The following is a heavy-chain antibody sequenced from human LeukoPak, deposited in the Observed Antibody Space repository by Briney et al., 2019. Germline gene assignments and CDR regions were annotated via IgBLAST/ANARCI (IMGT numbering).Heavy chain of an antibody. J-gene: IGHJ4*02. D-gene: IGHD2-15*01. V-gene: IGHV4-4*07. CDR3: ARCQADDIVGFGYYFDY. Sequence: SETLSLTCTVSGGSISSYYWSWIRQPAGKGLEWIGRIYTSGSTNHNPSLKSRVTMSVDTSKNQFSLKLSSVTAADTAVYYCARCQADDIVGFGYYFDYWGQGTLVTVSS. CDR2: IYTSGST. CDR1: GGSISSYY.